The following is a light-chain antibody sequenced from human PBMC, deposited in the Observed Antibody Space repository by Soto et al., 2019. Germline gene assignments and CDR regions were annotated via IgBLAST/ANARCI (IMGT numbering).Light chain of an antibody. CDR2: DPS. V-gene: IGKV1-5*01. CDR3: QQYNSYSGT. J-gene: IGKJ1*01. Sequence: DIQMTQSPSTLSASVGDRVTITCRASQSISSWLAWYQQKPGKAPKLLIYDPSSLESGVPSRFSGSGSGTEFTLTISSLQTDDFDTYYCQQYNSYSGTFGQGTKVEI. CDR1: QSISSW.